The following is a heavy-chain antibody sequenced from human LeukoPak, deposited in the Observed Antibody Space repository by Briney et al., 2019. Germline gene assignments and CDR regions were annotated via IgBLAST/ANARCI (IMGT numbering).Heavy chain of an antibody. Sequence: SETLSLTCTVSVGSIRSYYWSWIRQPPGKGLEWIGYFYYTGGTNYSPSLKSRVTISVDTSKNQFSLKLSSVTAADTAVYYCARTYYYDSSGYYHDNWGQGTLVTVSA. CDR2: FYYTGGT. J-gene: IGHJ4*02. CDR1: VGSIRSYY. CDR3: ARTYYYDSSGYYHDN. V-gene: IGHV4-59*01. D-gene: IGHD3-22*01.